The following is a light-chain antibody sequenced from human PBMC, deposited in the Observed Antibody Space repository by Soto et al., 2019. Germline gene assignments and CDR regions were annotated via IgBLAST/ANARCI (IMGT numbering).Light chain of an antibody. CDR3: LQDYGDSWT. J-gene: IGKJ1*01. Sequence: TQMTQSPLSLSASVGEKIIITCRASRDVGSDVSCYQQKPGQAPKLVIYAASNLYNGFPSRFSGRRSGTEFTLTISSLQPEDFASYYCLQDYGDSWTFGQGTKVEIE. V-gene: IGKV1-6*01. CDR2: AAS. CDR1: RDVGSD.